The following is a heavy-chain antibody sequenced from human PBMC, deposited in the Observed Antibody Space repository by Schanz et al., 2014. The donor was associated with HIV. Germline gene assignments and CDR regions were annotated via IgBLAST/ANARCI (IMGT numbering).Heavy chain of an antibody. V-gene: IGHV3-21*04. Sequence: VQLVESGGGVVQPGRSLRLSCAVSGFTFSSYGMHWVRQAPGKGLEWVSSISSGSDYTYYAESLTGRFTISRDNAKNSLFLHMNSLRAEDTAVYYCARSGQRRGKPGGDYYYYGMDVWGQGTTVTVSS. CDR3: ARSGQRRGKPGGDYYYYGMDV. CDR1: GFTFSSYG. D-gene: IGHD3-3*01. CDR2: ISSGSDYT. J-gene: IGHJ6*02.